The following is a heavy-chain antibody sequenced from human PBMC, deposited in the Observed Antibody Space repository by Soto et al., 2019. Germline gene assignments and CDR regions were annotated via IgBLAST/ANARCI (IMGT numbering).Heavy chain of an antibody. J-gene: IGHJ6*02. V-gene: IGHV1-69*13. Sequence: ASVKVSCKASGGTFGSYAITWVRRAPGQGLEWLGGIIPILNSPAYAQKFQARVVITADEITNTAYMELNSLRFDDTAVYYCAREAPYCTSAACPKFYDMDVWGQGTTVTVSS. CDR1: GGTFGSYA. D-gene: IGHD2-8*02. CDR3: AREAPYCTSAACPKFYDMDV. CDR2: IIPILNSP.